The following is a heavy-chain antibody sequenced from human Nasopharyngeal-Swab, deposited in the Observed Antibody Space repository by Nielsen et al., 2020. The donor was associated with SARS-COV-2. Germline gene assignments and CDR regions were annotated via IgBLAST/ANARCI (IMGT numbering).Heavy chain of an antibody. CDR1: GFTFSSYA. Sequence: GESLKISCAASGFTFSSYAMSWVRQAPGKGLEWVSAISGSGGSTYYADSVKGRFTISRDNSKNTLYLQMNSLRAGDTAVYYCAKDRDSSEDYWGQGTLVTVSS. D-gene: IGHD3-10*01. CDR2: ISGSGGST. CDR3: AKDRDSSEDY. J-gene: IGHJ4*02. V-gene: IGHV3-23*01.